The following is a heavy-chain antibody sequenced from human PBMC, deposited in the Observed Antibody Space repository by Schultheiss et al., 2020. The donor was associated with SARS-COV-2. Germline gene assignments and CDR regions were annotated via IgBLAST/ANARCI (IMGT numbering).Heavy chain of an antibody. CDR2: ISGDST. J-gene: IGHJ4*02. CDR1: GFTFSSYA. V-gene: IGHV3-23*01. CDR3: AKGRRGYSYGYDY. Sequence: GGSLRLSCAASGFTFSSYAMSWVRQAPGKGLEWVSAISGDSTYYADSVKGRFTISRDNSKSTLYLQMDSLRAEDTAIYYCAKGRRGYSYGYDYWGQGSLVTVSS. D-gene: IGHD5-18*01.